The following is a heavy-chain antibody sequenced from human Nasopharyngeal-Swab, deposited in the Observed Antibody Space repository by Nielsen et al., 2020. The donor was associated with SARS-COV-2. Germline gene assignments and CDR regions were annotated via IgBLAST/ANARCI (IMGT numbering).Heavy chain of an antibody. J-gene: IGHJ4*02. CDR2: IRGSGGYT. D-gene: IGHD2-15*01. V-gene: IGHV3-23*01. CDR3: AAPYCSGGSCYPFDH. Sequence: GESLKISCAASGFTFSSYAMSWVRQAPGKGLEWVSSIRGSGGYTYYADSVKGRFTIARDISKNTLSLQMNSLRAEDTAVYYCAAPYCSGGSCYPFDHWGQGTLVTVSS. CDR1: GFTFSSYA.